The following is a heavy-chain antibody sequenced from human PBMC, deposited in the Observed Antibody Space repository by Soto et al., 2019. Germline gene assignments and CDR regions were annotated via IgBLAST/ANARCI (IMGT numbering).Heavy chain of an antibody. V-gene: IGHV1-2*04. CDR3: ARVAAAGTGAFDI. Sequence: ASVKVSCKASGYTFTGYYMHWVRQAPGQGLEWMGWINPNSGGTNYAQKFQGWVTMTRDTSISTAYMELSRLRSGDTAVYYCARVAAAGTGAFDIWGQGTMVTVSS. J-gene: IGHJ3*02. CDR2: INPNSGGT. CDR1: GYTFTGYY. D-gene: IGHD6-13*01.